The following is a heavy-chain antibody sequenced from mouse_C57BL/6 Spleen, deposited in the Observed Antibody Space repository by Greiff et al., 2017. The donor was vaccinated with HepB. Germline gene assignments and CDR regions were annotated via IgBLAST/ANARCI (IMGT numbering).Heavy chain of an antibody. CDR3: ARMGYSLYFDY. D-gene: IGHD2-12*01. CDR2: ISNLAYSI. V-gene: IGHV5-15*01. Sequence: DVQLVESGGGLVQPGGSLKLSCAASGFTFSDYGMAWVRQAPRKGPEWVAFISNLAYSIYYADTVTGRFTISRENAKNTLYLEMSSLRSEDTAMYYCARMGYSLYFDYWGQGTTLTVSS. CDR1: GFTFSDYG. J-gene: IGHJ2*01.